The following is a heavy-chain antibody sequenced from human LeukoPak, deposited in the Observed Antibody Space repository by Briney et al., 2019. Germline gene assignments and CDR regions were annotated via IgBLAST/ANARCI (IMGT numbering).Heavy chain of an antibody. CDR1: GFTFDDYG. CDR3: ARAGSRTASGAFDI. D-gene: IGHD6-13*01. CDR2: INWNGGST. Sequence: TGGSLRLSCAASGFTFDDYGMSWVRQAPGKGLEWVSGINWNGGSTGYADSVKGRFTISRDNAKNSLYLQMNSLRAEDTALYHCARAGSRTASGAFDIRGQGTMVTVSS. V-gene: IGHV3-20*01. J-gene: IGHJ3*02.